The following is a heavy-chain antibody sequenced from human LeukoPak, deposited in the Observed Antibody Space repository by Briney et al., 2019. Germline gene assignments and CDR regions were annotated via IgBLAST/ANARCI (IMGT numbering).Heavy chain of an antibody. V-gene: IGHV3-21*01. CDR2: ISSSSSYK. J-gene: IGHJ4*02. CDR1: GFTFSSYS. CDR3: AREKISFGWSGYVHDYFDY. Sequence: KAGGSLRLSCAASGFTFSSYSMIWVRQAPGRGLEWVSSISSSSSYKFYADSVEGRFTISRDNAKNSLYLQMNSLRAEDTAVYYCAREKISFGWSGYVHDYFDYWGQGTLVTVSS. D-gene: IGHD3-3*01.